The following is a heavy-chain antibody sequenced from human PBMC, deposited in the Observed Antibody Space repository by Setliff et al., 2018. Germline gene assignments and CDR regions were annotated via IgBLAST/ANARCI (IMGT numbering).Heavy chain of an antibody. CDR3: AREQWLDPPGYYYMDV. CDR2: IYSSGST. D-gene: IGHD6-19*01. Sequence: PSETLSLTCTVSGGSISSGDYYWSWIRQPPGKGLEWIGYIYSSGSTYYNPSLKSRVSISADTSKNQFSLKLNSVTAADMAVYYCAREQWLDPPGYYYMDVWAKGTTVTVSS. J-gene: IGHJ6*03. V-gene: IGHV4-30-4*08. CDR1: GGSISSGDYY.